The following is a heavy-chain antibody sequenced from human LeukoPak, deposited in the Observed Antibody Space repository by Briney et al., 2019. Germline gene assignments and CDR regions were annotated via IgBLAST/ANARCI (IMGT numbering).Heavy chain of an antibody. Sequence: GESLKISCKGSGYSFTSYWTSWVRQMSGKGLEWMGRIDPSDSYTNYSPSFQGRVTISADKSISTAYLQWASLKASNTAMYYCASLEMATDYWGQGTLVTVSS. CDR1: GYSFTSYW. V-gene: IGHV5-10-1*01. D-gene: IGHD5-24*01. CDR3: ASLEMATDY. J-gene: IGHJ4*02. CDR2: IDPSDSYT.